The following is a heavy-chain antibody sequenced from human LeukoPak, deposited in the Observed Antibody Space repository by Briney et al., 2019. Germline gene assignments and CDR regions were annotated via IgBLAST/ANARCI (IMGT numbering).Heavy chain of an antibody. CDR2: IYHSGST. CDR1: GGSISSGGYS. V-gene: IGHV4-30-2*01. D-gene: IGHD3-10*01. CDR3: ARGRRKFTGYYFDY. J-gene: IGHJ4*02. Sequence: PSQTLSLTCAVSGGSISSGGYSWSWIRQPPGKGLEWIGYIYHSGSTYYNPSLKSRVTISVDRSKNQFSLKLSSVTAADTAVYYCARGRRKFTGYYFDYWGQGTLVTVSS.